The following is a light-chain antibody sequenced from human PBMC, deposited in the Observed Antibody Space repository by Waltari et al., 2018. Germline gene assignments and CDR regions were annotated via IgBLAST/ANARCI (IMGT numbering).Light chain of an antibody. CDR1: QSIRDC. CDR2: SAS. Sequence: DIQMTQSPSSLSASIGDRVTITCRASQSIRDCLNWYQQRPGQAPKLLICSASGLQSEVPSRFSGSGSGTEFTLIISGLQTEEFATYYCQQSCTVPRTFGQGTTVDVK. CDR3: QQSCTVPRT. V-gene: IGKV1-39*01. J-gene: IGKJ3*01.